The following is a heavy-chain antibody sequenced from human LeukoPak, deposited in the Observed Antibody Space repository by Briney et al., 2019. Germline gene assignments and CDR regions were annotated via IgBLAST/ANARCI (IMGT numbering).Heavy chain of an antibody. Sequence: PSETLSLTRTVSGGSISSYYWSWIRQPPGKGLEWIGYIYYSGSTNYNPSLKSRVTISVDTSKNRFSLKLSSVTAADTAVYYCARVFDGGYGHYYFDYWGQGTLVTVSS. CDR2: IYYSGST. V-gene: IGHV4-59*01. CDR1: GGSISSYY. J-gene: IGHJ4*02. CDR3: ARVFDGGYGHYYFDY. D-gene: IGHD5-12*01.